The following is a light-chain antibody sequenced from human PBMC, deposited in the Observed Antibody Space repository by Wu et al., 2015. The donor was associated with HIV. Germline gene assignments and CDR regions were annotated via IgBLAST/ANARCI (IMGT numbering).Light chain of an antibody. CDR3: QQYGSSSYT. CDR1: QNVNVY. J-gene: IGKJ2*01. V-gene: IGKV3-11*01. CDR2: DAS. Sequence: EIVLTQFPATLSLSPGERATLSCRASQNVNVYLAWYQQKPGQAPRLLIYDASDRAAGIPARFSGSGSGTDFSLTISSLAPEDFAVYYCQQYGSSSYTFGQGTKLEIK.